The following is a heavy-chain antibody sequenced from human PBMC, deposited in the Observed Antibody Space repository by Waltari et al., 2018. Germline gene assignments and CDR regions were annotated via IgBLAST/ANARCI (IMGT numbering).Heavy chain of an antibody. CDR3: VRDRGRGLYLDS. CDR2: IHGSGTT. CDR1: GDSISSSYW. J-gene: IGHJ4*02. D-gene: IGHD2-15*01. Sequence: QLQLQESGPGLVKPSGTLSLTCTVSGDSISSSYWWSWVRQPPGKGLEWIGQIHGSGTTNYSPFLGSRVTISLDTSNSQFSLKLTSATASDTAVYYCVRDRGRGLYLDSWGQGALVTVSP. V-gene: IGHV4-4*02.